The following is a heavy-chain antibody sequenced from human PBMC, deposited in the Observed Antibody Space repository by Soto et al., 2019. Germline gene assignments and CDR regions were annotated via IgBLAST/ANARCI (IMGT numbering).Heavy chain of an antibody. CDR2: INPSGGST. V-gene: IGHV1-46*01. Sequence: QVQLVQSGAEVKKPGASVKVSCKASGYTFTSYYMHWVRQAPGQGLEWMGIINPSGGSTSYAQKFQGRVTMTRDTSTSTVYMELSSLRSEDPAVYYCAREGVDYYDSSGYYPTAGMDVWGQGPTVTVSS. D-gene: IGHD3-22*01. CDR1: GYTFTSYY. J-gene: IGHJ6*02. CDR3: AREGVDYYDSSGYYPTAGMDV.